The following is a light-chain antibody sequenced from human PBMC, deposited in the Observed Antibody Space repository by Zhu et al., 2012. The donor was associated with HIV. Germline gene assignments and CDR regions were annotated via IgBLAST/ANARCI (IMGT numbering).Light chain of an antibody. CDR1: ESIKNN. CDR3: QQYINWPYT. J-gene: IGKJ2*01. Sequence: EIVMTQSPATLSVSPGERATLSCRASESIKNNLVWYQQKSGQAPRFSGSGSGTEFTLTISSMQSEDFAVYYCQQYINWPYTFGQGTRLDIK. V-gene: IGKV3-15*01.